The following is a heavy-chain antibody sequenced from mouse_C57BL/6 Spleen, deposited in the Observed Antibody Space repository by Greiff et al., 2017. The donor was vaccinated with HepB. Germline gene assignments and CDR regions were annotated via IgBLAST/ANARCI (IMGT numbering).Heavy chain of an antibody. V-gene: IGHV1-85*01. CDR2: IYPRDGST. J-gene: IGHJ2*01. Sequence: VHLVESGPELVKPGASVKLSCKASGYTFTSYDINWVKQRPGQGLEWIGWIYPRDGSTKYNEKFKGKATLTVDTYSSTAYMELHSLTSEDSAVYFCARAYGNLGYWGQGTTLTVSS. CDR3: ARAYGNLGY. CDR1: GYTFTSYD. D-gene: IGHD2-1*01.